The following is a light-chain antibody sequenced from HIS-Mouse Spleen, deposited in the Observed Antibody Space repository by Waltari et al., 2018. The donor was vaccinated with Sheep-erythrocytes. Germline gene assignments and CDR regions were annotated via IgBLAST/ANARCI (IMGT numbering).Light chain of an antibody. Sequence: DIQMTQSPSSLSASVGDRVTITCQASQDISNYLNWYQQKPGKAPKLLDYDASKLETGVPSRFSGSGSVTDFTFTISSLQPEDIATYYCQQYDNLWTFGQGTKVEIK. CDR2: DAS. CDR3: QQYDNLWT. J-gene: IGKJ1*01. CDR1: QDISNY. V-gene: IGKV1-33*01.